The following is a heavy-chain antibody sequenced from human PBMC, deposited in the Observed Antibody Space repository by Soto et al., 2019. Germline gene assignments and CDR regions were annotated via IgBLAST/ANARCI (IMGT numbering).Heavy chain of an antibody. Sequence: EVQLVESGGGLVQPGGSLRLSCAASGFTISGYWMHWVRQAPGKRLVWVSRINSDGSSTGYADSVKGRFTISRDNAKNTLYLQTNSLRAEDTAVYYCARDPMSVRRMDVWGKGTTVTVSS. CDR1: GFTISGYW. D-gene: IGHD3-22*01. CDR3: ARDPMSVRRMDV. V-gene: IGHV3-74*01. CDR2: INSDGSST. J-gene: IGHJ6*03.